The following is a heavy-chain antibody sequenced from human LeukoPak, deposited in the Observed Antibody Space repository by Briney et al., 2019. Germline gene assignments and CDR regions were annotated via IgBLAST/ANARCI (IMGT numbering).Heavy chain of an antibody. CDR2: IRGRGGNA. D-gene: IGHD5-24*01. CDR3: AKVQEMDTILPPFHY. Sequence: GGSLRLSCAASGFTFSNYAMSWVRQVPGKWLEWVSAIRGRGGNASYAYAVNGPFTISSGNAKTTLNLQLRSPRTPATAIYYCAKVQEMDTILPPFHYWGQGNLVTVSS. V-gene: IGHV3-23*01. J-gene: IGHJ4*02. CDR1: GFTFSNYA.